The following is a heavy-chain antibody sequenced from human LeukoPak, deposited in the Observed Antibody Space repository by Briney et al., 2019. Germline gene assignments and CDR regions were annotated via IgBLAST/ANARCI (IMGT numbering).Heavy chain of an antibody. J-gene: IGHJ6*02. CDR1: GYTFNGYY. D-gene: IGHD2-2*01. Sequence: ASVKVSCKASGYTFNGYYMHWVRQAPGQGLEWMGWINPNSGGTSYAQKFQGRVTMTTDTSISTAYMEVSRLESDDTAVYYCAKPLWYQLLQGYYGLDVWGQGTPVTVSS. CDR3: AKPLWYQLLQGYYGLDV. CDR2: INPNSGGT. V-gene: IGHV1-2*02.